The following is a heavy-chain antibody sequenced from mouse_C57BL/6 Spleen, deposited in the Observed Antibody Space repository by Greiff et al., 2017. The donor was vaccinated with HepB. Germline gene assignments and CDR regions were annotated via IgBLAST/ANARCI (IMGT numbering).Heavy chain of an antibody. Sequence: EVQLQQSGPELVKPGASVKMSCKASGYTFTDYNMHWVKQSHGKSLEWIGYINPNNGGTSYNQTFKGKATLTVNKSSSTAYMELRSLTSEDSAVYYCARIIYYGNYGGAMDYWGQGTSVTVSS. D-gene: IGHD2-1*01. CDR3: ARIIYYGNYGGAMDY. V-gene: IGHV1-22*01. J-gene: IGHJ4*01. CDR1: GYTFTDYN. CDR2: INPNNGGT.